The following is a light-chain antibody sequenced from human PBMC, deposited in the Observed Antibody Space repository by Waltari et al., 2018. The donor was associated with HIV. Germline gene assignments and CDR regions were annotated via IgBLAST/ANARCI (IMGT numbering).Light chain of an antibody. CDR2: DVN. V-gene: IGLV2-14*03. CDR3: SSYASSSALL. Sequence: QSALTQPASVSGSPGQSLTISCTGTSTDIGGFYSFSWYQQHPGKAPKLILSDVNARPSGISDRFSGSKSGNTASLTISGLQPEDEAYYHCSSYASSSALLFGGGTKLTVV. CDR1: STDIGGFYS. J-gene: IGLJ3*02.